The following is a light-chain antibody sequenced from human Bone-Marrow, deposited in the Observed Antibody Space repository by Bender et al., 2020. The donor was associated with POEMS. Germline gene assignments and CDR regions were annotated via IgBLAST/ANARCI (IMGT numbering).Light chain of an antibody. Sequence: SFELTQPPSVSVSPGQTANITCSGDALPKRFSYWYQQRPGQAPLLVMYRDKERPAGIPERFSGSSSGTTVTLTMSGVQSEDEAAYYCQSADSSGTSVFGPGTQVTVL. V-gene: IGLV3-25*03. CDR2: RDK. CDR1: ALPKRF. J-gene: IGLJ1*01. CDR3: QSADSSGTSV.